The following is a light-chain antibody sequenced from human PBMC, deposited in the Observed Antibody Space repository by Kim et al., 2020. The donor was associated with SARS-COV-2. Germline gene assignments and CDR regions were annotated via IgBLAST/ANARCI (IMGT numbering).Light chain of an antibody. J-gene: IGLJ2*01. V-gene: IGLV1-47*01. CDR2: RNN. Sequence: LTQPPSASGTPGQRVTISCSGSSSNIGSNYVYWYQQLPGTAPKLLIYRNNQRPSGVPDRFSGSKSGTSASLAISGLRSEDEADYYCAAWDDSLSGVVFGGGTQLTVL. CDR1: SSNIGSNY. CDR3: AAWDDSLSGVV.